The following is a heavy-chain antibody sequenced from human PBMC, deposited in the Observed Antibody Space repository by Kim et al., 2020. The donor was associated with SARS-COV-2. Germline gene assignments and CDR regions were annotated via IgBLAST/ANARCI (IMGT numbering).Heavy chain of an antibody. Sequence: GGALRLSCAASGFTFSSYAMSWVRQAPGKGLEWVSVIYSGGSSTYYADSVKGRFTISRDNSKNTLYLQMNSLRAEDTAVYYCAKGGYSSGWYASGMHMDVWGQGTTVTVSS. V-gene: IGHV3-23*03. CDR2: IYSGGSST. D-gene: IGHD6-19*01. CDR3: AKGGYSSGWYASGMHMDV. J-gene: IGHJ6*02. CDR1: GFTFSSYA.